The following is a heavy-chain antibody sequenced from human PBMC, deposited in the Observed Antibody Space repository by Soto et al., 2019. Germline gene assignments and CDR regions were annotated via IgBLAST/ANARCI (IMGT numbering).Heavy chain of an antibody. Sequence: SGPPLVKPTQTRTLHCTFCGFSVSTSEMCVSWIRQPPGKALEWLALIDWDDDKYYNSSLKTRLAISRDTSKNQVVLTMTNADPVDTATYYCAVSPSGGCFPAYVHVWGRGTLVTFSS. D-gene: IGHD2-15*01. CDR2: IDWDDDK. CDR1: GFSVSTSEMC. J-gene: IGHJ2*01. V-gene: IGHV2-70*13. CDR3: AVSPSGGCFPAYVHV.